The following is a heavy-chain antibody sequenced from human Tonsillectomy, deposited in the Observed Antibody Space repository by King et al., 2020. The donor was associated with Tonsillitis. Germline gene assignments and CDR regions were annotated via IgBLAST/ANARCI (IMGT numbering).Heavy chain of an antibody. J-gene: IGHJ5*02. CDR3: ARHRLLNWFDR. V-gene: IGHV4-39*01. CDR2: ILYSGST. Sequence: QLQESGPGLVKPSETLSLTCTVSGGSISSTSFYWGWIRQPPGKGLEWIGSILYSGSTYSDPSLKSRVTISVYTSKNQFSLKLSSVTAADTSVYYCARHRLLNWFDRWGKGTLVTVSS. CDR1: GGSISSTSFY.